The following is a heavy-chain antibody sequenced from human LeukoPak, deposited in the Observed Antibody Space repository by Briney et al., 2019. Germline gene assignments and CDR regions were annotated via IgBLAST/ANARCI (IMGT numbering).Heavy chain of an antibody. CDR1: GFTFYDYA. J-gene: IGHJ3*02. CDR2: ISWNSGNI. V-gene: IGHV3-9*01. D-gene: IGHD6-19*01. CDR3: ARDRRDSSGKFPNDAFDI. Sequence: GGSLRLSCAASGFTFYDYAMYWVRQAPGKGLEWVSGISWNSGNIGYADSVKGRFTISRDNAKNSLYLQMNSLRPEDTAVYYCARDRRDSSGKFPNDAFDIWGQGTMVTVSS.